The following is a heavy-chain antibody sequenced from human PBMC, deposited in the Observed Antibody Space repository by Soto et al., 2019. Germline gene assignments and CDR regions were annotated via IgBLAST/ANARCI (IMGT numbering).Heavy chain of an antibody. D-gene: IGHD1-20*01. J-gene: IGHJ4*02. Sequence: RLCRAAVGFTFTDYSRSWIRQAPGEGLELLAFIDSCGRTLYYADSVKGRFTISRENAKNSMNPQMDSLKGDDTAVYYWASQTVRNCIDSWGQGNVVTVSS. CDR3: ASQTVRNCIDS. CDR2: IDSCGRTL. CDR1: GFTFTDYS. V-gene: IGHV3-11*01.